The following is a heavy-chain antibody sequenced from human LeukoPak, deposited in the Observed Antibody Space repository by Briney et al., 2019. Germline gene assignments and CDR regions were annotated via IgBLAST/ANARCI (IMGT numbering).Heavy chain of an antibody. D-gene: IGHD4-11*01. CDR3: ARFFYSKFDF. Sequence: PSETLSLTCTVSGGSISSGGYYWSWIRQPPGKGLEWIGYIYHSGSTYYNPSLKSRVTISVDTSKEQFSLRLNSVSAADTAVYYCARFFYSKFDFWGQGILVTVSS. CDR1: GGSISSGGYY. J-gene: IGHJ4*02. CDR2: IYHSGST. V-gene: IGHV4-30-2*02.